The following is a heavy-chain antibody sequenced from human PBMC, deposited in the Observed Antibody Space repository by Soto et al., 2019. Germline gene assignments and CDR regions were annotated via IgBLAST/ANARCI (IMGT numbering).Heavy chain of an antibody. J-gene: IGHJ5*02. Sequence: GGSLRLSCAASGFTVSSNYMSWVRQAPGKGLEWVSVIYSGGSTYYADSGKGRFTISRDNSKNTLYLQMNSLRAEDTAVYYCARAGYSSGFNWFDPWGQGTLVTVSS. CDR3: ARAGYSSGFNWFDP. D-gene: IGHD6-19*01. CDR1: GFTVSSNY. CDR2: IYSGGST. V-gene: IGHV3-66*01.